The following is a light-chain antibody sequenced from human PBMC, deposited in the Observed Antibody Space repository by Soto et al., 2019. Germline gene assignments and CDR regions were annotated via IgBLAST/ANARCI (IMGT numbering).Light chain of an antibody. V-gene: IGLV1-51*01. CDR3: GTWDTGLRAYV. J-gene: IGLJ1*01. CDR2: DND. Sequence: QSVVTQPPSVSAAPAQKVTISCSGSSSSSHIGHHSVSWYQHLPGTAPKLLIYDNDQRPSGIPARFSGSKSATSATLDITGLQTGDEADYYCGTWDTGLRAYVLGTGTKVTVL. CDR1: SSSSHIGHHS.